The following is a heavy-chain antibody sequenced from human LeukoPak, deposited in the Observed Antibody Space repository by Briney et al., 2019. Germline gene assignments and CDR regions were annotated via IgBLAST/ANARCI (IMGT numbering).Heavy chain of an antibody. D-gene: IGHD3-22*01. V-gene: IGHV4-59*01. CDR1: GGSISSYY. J-gene: IGHJ4*02. Sequence: SETLSLTCTVSGGSISSYYWSWIRQPPGKGLEWIGYIYYSGSTNYNPSLKSRVTISVDTSKNQFSLKLSSVTAADTAVYYCARAPYYDSSGYTFDYWGQGTLVTVPS. CDR2: IYYSGST. CDR3: ARAPYYDSSGYTFDY.